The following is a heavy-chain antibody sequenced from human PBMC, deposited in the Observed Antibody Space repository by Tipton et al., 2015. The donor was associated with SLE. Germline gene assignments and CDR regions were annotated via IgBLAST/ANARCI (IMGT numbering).Heavy chain of an antibody. CDR1: GFTFSSYD. CDR2: ISYDGSNK. Sequence: SLRLSCAASGFTFSSYDMHWVRQAPGKGLEWVAVISYDGSNKYYADSVKGRFTISRDNSKNTLYLQMNSLRAEDTAVYYRARDGDSGGTYYYYYHMDVWGKGTTVTVSS. CDR3: ARDGDSGGTYYYYYHMDV. D-gene: IGHD6-19*01. J-gene: IGHJ6*03. V-gene: IGHV3-30*04.